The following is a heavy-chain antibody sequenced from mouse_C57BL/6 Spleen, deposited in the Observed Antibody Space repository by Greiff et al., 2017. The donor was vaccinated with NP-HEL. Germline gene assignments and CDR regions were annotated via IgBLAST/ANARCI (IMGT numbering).Heavy chain of an antibody. CDR2: IDPSDSYT. D-gene: IGHD2-2*01. V-gene: IGHV1-69*01. J-gene: IGHJ4*01. Sequence: VQLQQPGAELVMPGASVKLSCKASGYTFTSYWMHWVKQRPGQGLEWIGEIDPSDSYTNYNQKFKGKSTLTVDKSSSTAYMQLSSLTSEDSAVYYCARFYYGYDDAMDYWGQGTSVTVSS. CDR1: GYTFTSYW. CDR3: ARFYYGYDDAMDY.